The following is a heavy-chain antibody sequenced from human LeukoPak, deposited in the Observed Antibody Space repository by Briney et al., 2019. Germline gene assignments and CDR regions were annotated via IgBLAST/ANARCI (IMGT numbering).Heavy chain of an antibody. Sequence: PSETLSLTCSVSDGSINSYYWSWIRQHPGKGLEWIGYIYYSGSTYYNPSLKSRVTISVDTSKNQFSLKLSSVTAADTAVYYCARDRVVPVATLYGMDVWGQGTTVTVSS. CDR3: ARDRVVPVATLYGMDV. D-gene: IGHD2-2*01. CDR1: DGSINSYY. V-gene: IGHV4-59*06. J-gene: IGHJ6*02. CDR2: IYYSGST.